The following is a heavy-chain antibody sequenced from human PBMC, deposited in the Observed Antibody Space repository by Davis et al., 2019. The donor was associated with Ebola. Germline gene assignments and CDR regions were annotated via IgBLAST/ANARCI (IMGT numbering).Heavy chain of an antibody. CDR2: INPNSGDT. Sequence: ASVTVSCKASGYTFTAYYIHWVRQAPGQGLEWMGWINPNSGDTKYSQKFQGWVTMTRDTPISTAYMELNRLTSDDTTVYYCARDRVCSGATCYAYFDFWGQGTLVTVSS. CDR3: ARDRVCSGATCYAYFDF. CDR1: GYTFTAYY. V-gene: IGHV1-2*04. J-gene: IGHJ4*02. D-gene: IGHD2-15*01.